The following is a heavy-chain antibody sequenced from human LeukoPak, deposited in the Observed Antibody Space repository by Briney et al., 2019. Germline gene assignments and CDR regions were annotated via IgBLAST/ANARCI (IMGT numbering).Heavy chain of an antibody. CDR1: GYTFTSYA. Sequence: ASVKVSCKASGYTFTSYAMHWGRQAPGQRLEWRGWINAGNGNTKYSQKFQVRVTITRDTSASTAYMELSSLRSEDTAVYYCARGKAVTTALFDYWGQGTLVTVSS. D-gene: IGHD4-17*01. CDR3: ARGKAVTTALFDY. J-gene: IGHJ4*02. CDR2: INAGNGNT. V-gene: IGHV1-3*01.